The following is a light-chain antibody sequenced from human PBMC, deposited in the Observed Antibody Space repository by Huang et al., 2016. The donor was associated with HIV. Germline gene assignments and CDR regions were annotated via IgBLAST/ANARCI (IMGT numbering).Light chain of an antibody. CDR2: LGS. CDR1: HSLLRIDGFHH. V-gene: IGKV2-28*01. CDR3: MQGPQTPWT. J-gene: IGKJ1*01. Sequence: DIVMTQSPLSLPVTPGEPASISCRSIHSLLRIDGFHHLDWYLQRPGQSPQLLIYLGSHRASGAPDRCSGSGSGTDFTLKISRVEAEDGGVYHCMQGPQTPWTFGQGTKVEIK.